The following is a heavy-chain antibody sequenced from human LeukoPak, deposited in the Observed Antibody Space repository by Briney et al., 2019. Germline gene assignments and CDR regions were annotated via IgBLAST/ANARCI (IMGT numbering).Heavy chain of an antibody. CDR2: ISPSSSGI. J-gene: IGHJ6*03. CDR1: GFTFTTFG. D-gene: IGHD1-1*01. Sequence: GGSLRLSCAASGFTFTTFGFIWVRQAPGKGLQWVLYISPSSSGIFYADSVGGRFTISRDNSENSVYLEMNSLRAEDTAVYYCARTRQGGYMDVWGKGTAVTVSS. V-gene: IGHV3-48*04. CDR3: ARTRQGGYMDV.